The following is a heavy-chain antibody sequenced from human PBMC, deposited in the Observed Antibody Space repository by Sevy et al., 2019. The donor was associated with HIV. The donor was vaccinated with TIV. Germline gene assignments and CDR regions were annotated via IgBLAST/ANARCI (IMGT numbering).Heavy chain of an antibody. J-gene: IGHJ3*02. D-gene: IGHD3-10*01. V-gene: IGHV4-4*07. CDR1: GGSISSYY. Sequence: SETLSLTCTVSGGSISSYYWSWIRQPAGKGLEWIGRIYTSGSTNYNPFLKSRVTMSVDTSKNQFSLKLSSVTAADTAVYYCARDPSMVRGVIIPFGAFDIWGQGTMVTVSS. CDR3: ARDPSMVRGVIIPFGAFDI. CDR2: IYTSGST.